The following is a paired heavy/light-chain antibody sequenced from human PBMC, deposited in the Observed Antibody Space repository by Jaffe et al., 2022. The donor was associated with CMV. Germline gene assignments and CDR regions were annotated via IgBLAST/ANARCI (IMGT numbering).Heavy chain of an antibody. D-gene: IGHD2-15*01. CDR1: GFTVSNYY. V-gene: IGHV3-66*01. CDR3: ARAPVEFSGGFDI. CDR2: ISSGGIT. J-gene: IGHJ3*02. Sequence: EVQLVESGGGLVQPGGSLRLSCAASGFTVSNYYMSWVRQAPGKGLEWVSVISSGGITYYADSVKGRLTLSRDNSKNTLSLQMNSLRVDDTAAYYCARAPVEFSGGFDIWGQGTTVTVSS.
Light chain of an antibody. CDR3: QQANTFPRGT. CDR2: AAS. CDR1: QGINSW. V-gene: IGKV1D-12*01. Sequence: DIQMTQSPSSVSASVGDSVTITCRASQGINSWVAWYQQKPGKAPKLLIYAASSLQSGVPSRFSGSGSGTDFTLTISSLQPEDFATYHCQQANTFPRGTFGGGTKVDIK. J-gene: IGKJ4*01.